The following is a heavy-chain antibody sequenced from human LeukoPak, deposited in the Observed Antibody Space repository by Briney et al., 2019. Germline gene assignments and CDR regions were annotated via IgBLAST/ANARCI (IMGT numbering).Heavy chain of an antibody. Sequence: SETLSLTCTVSGGSISSYYWSWIRQPPGKGLEWIGDIYYSGSTNYNPSLKSRVTISVDTSKNQFSLKLSSVTAADTAVYYCARDRITMVRGGFRVRAFDIWGQGTMVTVSS. V-gene: IGHV4-59*01. D-gene: IGHD3-10*01. CDR1: GGSISSYY. CDR2: IYYSGST. CDR3: ARDRITMVRGGFRVRAFDI. J-gene: IGHJ3*02.